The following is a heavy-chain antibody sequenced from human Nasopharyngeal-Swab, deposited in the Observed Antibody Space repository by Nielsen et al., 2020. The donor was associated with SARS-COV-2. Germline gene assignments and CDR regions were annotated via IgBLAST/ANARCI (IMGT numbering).Heavy chain of an antibody. Sequence: SETLSLTCTVSSGSIRSSRSDYYWGWIRQPPGKGLEWIGSTDYSGNTYYTPSLKSRVTISVDMSKNQFSLKLSSVTAADTAVYYCARVPTYGPELKGTFDIWGQGTMVTVSS. V-gene: IGHV4-39*07. D-gene: IGHD3-10*01. CDR3: ARVPTYGPELKGTFDI. CDR2: TDYSGNT. J-gene: IGHJ3*02. CDR1: SGSIRSSRSDYY.